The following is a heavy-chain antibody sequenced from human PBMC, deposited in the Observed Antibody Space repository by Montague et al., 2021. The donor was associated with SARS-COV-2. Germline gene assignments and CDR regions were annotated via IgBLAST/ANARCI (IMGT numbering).Heavy chain of an antibody. CDR1: GFNFRSYY. J-gene: IGHJ3*01. Sequence: SLRLSCAASGFNFRSYYIHWVCQAPGSGLVWVSRIDNDGRGTIYADSVKGRFTISRDNAKNTLFLQMNSLRADDTAVYYCARGGFNHGFDVWGQGTVVTVSS. V-gene: IGHV3-74*01. CDR2: IDNDGRGT. CDR3: ARGGFNHGFDV.